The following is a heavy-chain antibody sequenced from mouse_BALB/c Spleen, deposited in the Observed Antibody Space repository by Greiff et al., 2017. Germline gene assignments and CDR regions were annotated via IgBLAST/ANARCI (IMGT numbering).Heavy chain of an antibody. Sequence: VKVVESGPGLVAPSQSLSITCTVSGFSLTSYGVHWVRQPPGKGLEWLGVIWAGGSTNYNSALMSRLSISKDNSKSQVFLKMNSLQTDDTAMYYCARDLITTFAYWGQGTLVTVSA. D-gene: IGHD2-4*01. CDR1: GFSLTSYG. J-gene: IGHJ3*01. CDR3: ARDLITTFAY. CDR2: IWAGGST. V-gene: IGHV2-9*02.